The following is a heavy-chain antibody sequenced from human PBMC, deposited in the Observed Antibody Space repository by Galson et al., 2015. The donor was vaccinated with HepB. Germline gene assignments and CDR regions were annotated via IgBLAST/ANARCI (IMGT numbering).Heavy chain of an antibody. V-gene: IGHV3-33*08. CDR2: IWYDGSNK. CDR3: ARDRRPRLGPSNWYFDL. CDR1: GFTFSSYG. D-gene: IGHD3-9*01. Sequence: LRLSCAASGFTFSSYGMHWVRQAPGKGLEWVAVIWYDGSNKYYADSVKGRFTISRDNSKNTLYLQMNSLRAEDTAVYYCARDRRPRLGPSNWYFDLWGRGTLVTVSS. J-gene: IGHJ2*01.